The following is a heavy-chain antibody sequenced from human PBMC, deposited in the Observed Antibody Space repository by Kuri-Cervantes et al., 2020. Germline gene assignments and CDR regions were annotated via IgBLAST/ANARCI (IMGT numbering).Heavy chain of an antibody. V-gene: IGHV4-31*03. CDR1: GGSIGSGGYF. D-gene: IGHD6-19*01. Sequence: SETLSLTCTVSGGSIGSGGYFWSWIRQHPGKGLEWIGYIYDSGTTYYNPSLKSRVTISVDTSKNQFSLKLSSVTAADTAVYYCARLTYSSGSRDYYYYYGMDVWGQGTTVTVSS. CDR2: IYDSGTT. J-gene: IGHJ6*02. CDR3: ARLTYSSGSRDYYYYYGMDV.